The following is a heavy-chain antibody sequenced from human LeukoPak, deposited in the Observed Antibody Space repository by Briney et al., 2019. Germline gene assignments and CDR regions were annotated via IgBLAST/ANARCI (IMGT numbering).Heavy chain of an antibody. V-gene: IGHV3-53*01. CDR3: AREVGYNNWFDP. D-gene: IGHD5-18*01. CDR2: IYSGGST. J-gene: IGHJ5*02. Sequence: GGSLRLSCAASGFTVSTNYMSWVRQAPGKGLEWVSVIYSGGSTYYADSVKGRFNISRENSKNTLYLQMNSLRVEDTAVYYCAREVGYNNWFDPWGQGTLVTVSS. CDR1: GFTVSTNY.